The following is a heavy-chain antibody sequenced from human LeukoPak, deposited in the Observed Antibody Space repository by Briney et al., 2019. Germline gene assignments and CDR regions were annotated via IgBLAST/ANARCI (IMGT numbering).Heavy chain of an antibody. J-gene: IGHJ4*02. CDR3: ARGARARTPLGTIAAAGTDY. CDR1: GFTFSSYW. V-gene: IGHV3-7*01. Sequence: GSLRLSCAASGFTFSSYWMSWVRQAPGKGLEWVANIKQDGREKYYVDSVKGRFTISRDNAKNSLYLQMNSLRAEDTAVYYCARGARARTPLGTIAAAGTDYWGQGTLVTVSS. D-gene: IGHD6-13*01. CDR2: IKQDGREK.